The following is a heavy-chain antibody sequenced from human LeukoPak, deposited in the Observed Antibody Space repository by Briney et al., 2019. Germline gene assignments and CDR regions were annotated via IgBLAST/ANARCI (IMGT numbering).Heavy chain of an antibody. CDR2: ISYDGSNK. J-gene: IGHJ4*02. V-gene: IGHV3-30*04. CDR1: GFTFRSYT. D-gene: IGHD6-13*01. CDR3: AKETYSSSWYYFDY. Sequence: PGWSLRLSCAASGFTFRSYTIHWVRQAPGKGLEWVALISYDGSNKYYADSVKGRFTISRDSSKNTLYLQMDSLRAEDTAVYYCAKETYSSSWYYFDYWGQGTLVTVSS.